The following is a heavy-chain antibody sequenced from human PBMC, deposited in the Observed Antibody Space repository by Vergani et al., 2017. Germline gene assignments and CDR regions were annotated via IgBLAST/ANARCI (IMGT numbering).Heavy chain of an antibody. J-gene: IGHJ6*02. CDR1: GFTVSSNY. V-gene: IGHV3-66*01. D-gene: IGHD1-14*01. CDR2: IYSGGST. CDR3: ARDLITGTTRTVYYYYGMDV. Sequence: EVQLVESGGGLVQPGGSLRLSCAASGFTVSSNYMSWVRQAPGKGLEWVSVIYSGGSTDYADSVKGGFTISRDNYKNTLYLQMNSLRAEDTAVYYCARDLITGTTRTVYYYYGMDVWGQGTTVTVSS.